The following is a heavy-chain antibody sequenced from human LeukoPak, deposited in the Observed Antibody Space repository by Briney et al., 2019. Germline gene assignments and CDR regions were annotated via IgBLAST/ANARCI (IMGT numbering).Heavy chain of an antibody. CDR3: AQIPLEAAGF. D-gene: IGHD6-13*01. CDR2: IDNSGFNT. CDR1: GFTFSSYA. V-gene: IGHV3-23*01. J-gene: IGHJ4*02. Sequence: PGGSLRLSCAASGFTFSSYAFTWVCQAPGKGLEWVSSIDNSGFNTFYADSVKGRFTVSRDNSRNALYLQMSSLRVDDTAIYYCAQIPLEAAGFWGQGTLVTVSS.